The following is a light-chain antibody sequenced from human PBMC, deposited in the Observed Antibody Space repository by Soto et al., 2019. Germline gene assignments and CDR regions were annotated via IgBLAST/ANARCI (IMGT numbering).Light chain of an antibody. CDR1: GSFSGSF. CDR2: AAAF. CDR3: QQYGPPPSTT. Sequence: VLAQSPGSRSFSPGERSNLACRASGSFSGSFVACLPQKPGQAPRLLISAAAFSRATAIPDRFSGSVFGPDMTFNIGRRDRHDFAADYPQQYGPPPSTTYGQGTRLEIK. V-gene: IGKV3-20*01. J-gene: IGKJ5*01.